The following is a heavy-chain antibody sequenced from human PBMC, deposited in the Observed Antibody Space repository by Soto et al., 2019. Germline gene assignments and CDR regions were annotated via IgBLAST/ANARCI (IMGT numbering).Heavy chain of an antibody. CDR3: ARATTALHGFDV. Sequence: SETLSLTCTVSGDSISSGDYYWNWIRQPPGKGPEYIGHLYYGGSTYYNPSLKSRITISLDTSKIQFSLHLTSVTAADTAVYYCARATTALHGFDVWGQGKLVTVSS. J-gene: IGHJ3*01. CDR1: GDSISSGDYY. D-gene: IGHD1-26*01. V-gene: IGHV4-30-4*01. CDR2: LYYGGST.